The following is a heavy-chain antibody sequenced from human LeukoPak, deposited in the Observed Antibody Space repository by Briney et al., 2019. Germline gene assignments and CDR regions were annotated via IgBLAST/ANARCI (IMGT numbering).Heavy chain of an antibody. Sequence: GGSLRLSCAASGFTFSNYALSWVRQAPGRGLEWVSLISWSSLTTEYADSVKGRFTVSRDNSKNTLSLQMNSLNADDTAVYYCAKHVRTSVWFFDSWGQRTLVTVSS. CDR2: ISWSSLTT. V-gene: IGHV3-23*01. CDR3: AKHVRTSVWFFDS. J-gene: IGHJ4*02. CDR1: GFTFSNYA. D-gene: IGHD6-19*01.